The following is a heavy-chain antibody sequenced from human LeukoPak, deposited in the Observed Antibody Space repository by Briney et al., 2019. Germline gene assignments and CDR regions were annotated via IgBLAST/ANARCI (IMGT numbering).Heavy chain of an antibody. J-gene: IGHJ5*02. CDR3: ARCGGGNPRWFDP. CDR2: ISSSGSTI. CDR1: GFTFSSYE. V-gene: IGHV3-48*03. D-gene: IGHD4-23*01. Sequence: QPGGSLRLSCAASGFTFSSYEMNWVRQAPGKGLEWVSYISSSGSTIYYADSVKGRFTISRDNAKNSMYLQMNSLRAEDTAVYYCARCGGGNPRWFDPWGQGTLVTVSS.